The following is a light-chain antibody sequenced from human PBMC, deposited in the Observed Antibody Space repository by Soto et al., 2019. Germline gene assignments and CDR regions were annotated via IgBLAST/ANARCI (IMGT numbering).Light chain of an antibody. V-gene: IGLV2-14*01. CDR3: SSYTSTTPVV. Sequence: QYALTQPASISGSPGQSITISCTGTGSDVGGYNYVSWYQQHSGKAPKLMIYDVRDRHSGVSDRFSGSKSGNTASLTISGLQAEDEADYYCSSYTSTTPVVFGGGTKLTVL. CDR1: GSDVGGYNY. CDR2: DVR. J-gene: IGLJ2*01.